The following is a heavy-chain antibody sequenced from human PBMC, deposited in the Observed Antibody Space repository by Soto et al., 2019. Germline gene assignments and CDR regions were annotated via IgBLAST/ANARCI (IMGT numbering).Heavy chain of an antibody. V-gene: IGHV3-33*01. CDR1: GFTFSGHA. CDR3: SRYVRWLAPYVLEV. D-gene: IGHD6-19*01. CDR2: IWYDGSNK. Sequence: QVQVVESGGGVVQPGRSLRLSCTPSGFTFSGHAMHWVRQAPGNGLEWVAQIWYDGSNKYYADSVKGRFTISRDNSKNTLYVQMDSLTVEYAAVCYCSRYVRWLAPYVLEVWGLGISVTVSS. J-gene: IGHJ6*01.